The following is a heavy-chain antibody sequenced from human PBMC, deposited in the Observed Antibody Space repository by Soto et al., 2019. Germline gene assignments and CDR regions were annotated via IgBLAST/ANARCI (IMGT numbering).Heavy chain of an antibody. V-gene: IGHV3-23*01. CDR3: ARGGYCVSTTCYSFNAFDI. D-gene: IGHD2-2*02. CDR2: ISGSGGST. Sequence: GGSLRLSCAASGFTFSSYAMSWVRQAPGKGLEWVSAISGSGGSTYYADSVRGRFTISRDNAKNSLYLQMDSLRAEDTTVYYCARGGYCVSTTCYSFNAFDIWGQGTVVTVSS. J-gene: IGHJ3*02. CDR1: GFTFSSYA.